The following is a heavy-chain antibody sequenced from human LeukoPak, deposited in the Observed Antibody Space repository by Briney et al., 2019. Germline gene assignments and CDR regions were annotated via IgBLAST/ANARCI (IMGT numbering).Heavy chain of an antibody. Sequence: ASVKVSCKASGYTFTSYGISWVRQAPGQGLEWMGWISAYNGNTNYAQKLQGRVTMTTDTSTSTAYMELRSLRSDDTAVYYCARVPYYDSSGYYFYWFDPWGQGTLVTVSS. CDR2: ISAYNGNT. V-gene: IGHV1-18*01. CDR3: ARVPYYDSSGYYFYWFDP. J-gene: IGHJ5*02. D-gene: IGHD3-22*01. CDR1: GYTFTSYG.